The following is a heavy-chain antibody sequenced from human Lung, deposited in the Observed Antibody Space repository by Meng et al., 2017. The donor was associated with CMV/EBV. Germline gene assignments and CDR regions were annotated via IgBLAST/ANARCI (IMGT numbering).Heavy chain of an antibody. Sequence: SVXVSXXASGGTFSSYAISWVRQAPGQGLEWMGGIIPILGIANYAQKFQGRVTITADKSTSTAYMELSSLRSEDTAVYYCARVLGRYFSSTSFLWGYYFDYWGQGTXVTVSS. J-gene: IGHJ4*02. V-gene: IGHV1-69*10. CDR3: ARVLGRYFSSTSFLWGYYFDY. CDR2: IIPILGIA. CDR1: GGTFSSYA. D-gene: IGHD2-2*01.